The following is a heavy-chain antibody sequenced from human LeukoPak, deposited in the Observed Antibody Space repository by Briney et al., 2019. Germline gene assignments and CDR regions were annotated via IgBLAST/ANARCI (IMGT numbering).Heavy chain of an antibody. CDR2: ISSSDTYI. J-gene: IGHJ6*02. D-gene: IGHD6-19*01. Sequence: GGSLRLSCAASGFTFSSYSMNWVRQAPGKGLEWVSSISSSDTYIYHADSVKGRLTISRDNAKNSLYLQMNSLRAEDTAVYYCARGMRQWLMDVWGQGTTVTVSS. CDR1: GFTFSSYS. CDR3: ARGMRQWLMDV. V-gene: IGHV3-21*01.